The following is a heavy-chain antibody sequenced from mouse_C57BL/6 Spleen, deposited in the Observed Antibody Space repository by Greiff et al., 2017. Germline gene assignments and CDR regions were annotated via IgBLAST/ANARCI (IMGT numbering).Heavy chain of an antibody. CDR3: ARAFITRGYFDV. J-gene: IGHJ1*03. Sequence: EVKLMESGPGLVKPSQSLSLTCSVTGYSITSGYYWNWIRQFPGNKLELMGYISYTVSNNYNPSLKNRITIPRDTSKNQFFLKLNSVTTEDTATYDCARAFITRGYFDVWGTGTTVTVSS. D-gene: IGHD1-1*01. CDR2: ISYTVSN. CDR1: GYSITSGYY. V-gene: IGHV3-6*01.